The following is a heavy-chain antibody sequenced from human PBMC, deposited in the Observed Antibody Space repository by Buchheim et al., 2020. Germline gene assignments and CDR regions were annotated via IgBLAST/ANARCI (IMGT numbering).Heavy chain of an antibody. CDR2: INSDGSSV. CDR1: GFIFSSNW. D-gene: IGHD4-17*01. V-gene: IGHV3-74*01. Sequence: EVQLMESGGGLVQPGGSLRLSCAASGFIFSSNWMHWVRQAPGKGLVWVSRINSDGSSVFYADSVKGRFTISSDNAKNTLYLQMNSLRAEDTAVYYCARGGDDYGDYYGLDVWGQGTT. J-gene: IGHJ6*02. CDR3: ARGGDDYGDYYGLDV.